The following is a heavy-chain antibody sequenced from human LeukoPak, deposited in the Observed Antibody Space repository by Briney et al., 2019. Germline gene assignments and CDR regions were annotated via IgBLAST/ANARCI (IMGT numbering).Heavy chain of an antibody. CDR1: GITFSTYV. V-gene: IGHV3-23*01. Sequence: GGSLRLSCADSGITFSTYVMNWVRQAPGKGLEWVSGISSAGSTYYADSVKGRFTISSDNSKNTLYLQMNGLRAEDTAVYYCATSRRTFWYFDLWGRGTLVAVS. CDR3: ATSRRTFWYFDL. J-gene: IGHJ2*01. CDR2: ISSAGST.